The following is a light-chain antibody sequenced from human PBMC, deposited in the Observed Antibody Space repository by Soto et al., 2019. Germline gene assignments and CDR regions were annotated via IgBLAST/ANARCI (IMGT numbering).Light chain of an antibody. J-gene: IGKJ1*01. CDR2: AAS. Sequence: DIQMTQSPSFVSASAGDRVTITCRASQGISSLLAWYQQKPGRAPKLLIYAASRLQGGVPLRFSGSGSGTEFTLTISSLQPDDFATYYCQHYNSYSEAFGQRTKVDIK. V-gene: IGKV1D-16*01. CDR3: QHYNSYSEA. CDR1: QGISSL.